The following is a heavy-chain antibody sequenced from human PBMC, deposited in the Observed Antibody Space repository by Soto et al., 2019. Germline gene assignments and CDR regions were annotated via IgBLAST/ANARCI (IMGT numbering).Heavy chain of an antibody. D-gene: IGHD5-12*01. J-gene: IGHJ3*01. Sequence: LRLSCAASGFIFTNYAMNWVRQAPGKGLEWVSVIGGRGNSAYYADSVQGRFTISRDNSKNTLSLQMSSLTADDTAIYYCVREGRGSFDFWGRGTMVTVSS. CDR2: IGGRGNSA. V-gene: IGHV3-23*01. CDR1: GFIFTNYA. CDR3: VREGRGSFDF.